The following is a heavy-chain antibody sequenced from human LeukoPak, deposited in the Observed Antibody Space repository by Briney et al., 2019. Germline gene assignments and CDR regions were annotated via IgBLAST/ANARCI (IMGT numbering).Heavy chain of an antibody. Sequence: AASVKVSCKASGFTFTSSAMKWVRQARGQRLEWIGWIVVGSGNTNYAQKFQERVTITSDMSKSTAYMELSSLRSEDTAAYYCAADYYYDSSGSPYFDYWGQGTLVTVSS. V-gene: IGHV1-58*02. D-gene: IGHD3-22*01. CDR3: AADYYYDSSGSPYFDY. CDR1: GFTFTSSA. J-gene: IGHJ4*02. CDR2: IVVGSGNT.